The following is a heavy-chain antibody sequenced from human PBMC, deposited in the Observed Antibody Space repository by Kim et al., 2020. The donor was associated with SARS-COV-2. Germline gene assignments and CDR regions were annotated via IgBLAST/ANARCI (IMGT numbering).Heavy chain of an antibody. CDR2: T. V-gene: IGHV3-23*01. D-gene: IGHD6-6*01. Sequence: TYYADSVKGRFTISRDNSKNTLYLQMNSLRAEDTAVYYCAKDRRRGWFDPWGQGTLVTVSS. CDR3: AKDRRRGWFDP. J-gene: IGHJ5*02.